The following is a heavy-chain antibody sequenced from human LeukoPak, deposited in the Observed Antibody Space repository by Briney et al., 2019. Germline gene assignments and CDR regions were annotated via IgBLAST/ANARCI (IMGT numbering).Heavy chain of an antibody. CDR2: IRYDGSDK. J-gene: IGHJ4*02. Sequence: PGGSLRLFCAASGLTLRGYGMHWVRQAPGKGLEWVAFIRYDGSDKSYADSVKGRFTISRDNSENTLYLQINSLRVEDTAVYYCAKDTPTTGYHLDSWGQGTLVTVSS. D-gene: IGHD1-1*01. CDR3: AKDTPTTGYHLDS. V-gene: IGHV3-30*02. CDR1: GLTLRGYG.